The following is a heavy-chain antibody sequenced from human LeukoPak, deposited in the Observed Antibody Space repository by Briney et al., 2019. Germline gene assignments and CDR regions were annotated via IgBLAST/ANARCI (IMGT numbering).Heavy chain of an antibody. D-gene: IGHD2-15*01. Sequence: GGSLRLSCAASGFTFSSYWMHWVRQAPGKGLVWVSRIKSDGSNYYADSVKGRFTIFRDNAKNTLYLQMNSLRVEDTAVYYCARICSGGSCYNDAFHIWGQGTMVTVSS. V-gene: IGHV3-74*01. CDR3: ARICSGGSCYNDAFHI. CDR2: IKSDGSN. J-gene: IGHJ3*02. CDR1: GFTFSSYW.